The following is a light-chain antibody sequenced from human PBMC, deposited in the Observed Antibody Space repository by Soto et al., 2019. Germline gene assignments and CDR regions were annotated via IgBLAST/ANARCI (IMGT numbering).Light chain of an antibody. CDR3: MQALQTPIT. CDR1: QSLLHSNGYNY. Sequence: DIVMTQSPLSLPVTPGEPDSISCRSSQSLLHSNGYNYLDWYLQKPGQSPQLLIYLGSNRASGVPDRFSGSGSGTDFTLNISRVEAEDVGVYYCMQALQTPITFGQGTRLEIK. J-gene: IGKJ5*01. V-gene: IGKV2-28*01. CDR2: LGS.